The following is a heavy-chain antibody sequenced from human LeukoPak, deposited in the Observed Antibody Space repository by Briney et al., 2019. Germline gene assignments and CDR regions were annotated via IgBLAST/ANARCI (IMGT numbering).Heavy chain of an antibody. CDR2: ISYSGAS. V-gene: IGHV4-39*07. D-gene: IGHD3-10*01. J-gene: IGHJ3*02. CDR3: ARPIRYYFGSGSLGSKNPDGAFDI. Sequence: SETLSLTCTVSGDSISSSSYSWGWIRQPPGKGLEWIGSISYSGASYYTPSLRSRVTISVDTSKNQFSLKLSSVTAADTAVYYCARPIRYYFGSGSLGSKNPDGAFDIWGQGTMVTVSS. CDR1: GDSISSSSYS.